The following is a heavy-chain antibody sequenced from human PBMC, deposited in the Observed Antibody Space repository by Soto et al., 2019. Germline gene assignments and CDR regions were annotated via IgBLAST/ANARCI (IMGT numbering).Heavy chain of an antibody. CDR3: AKDPSGYSIPFDP. CDR2: ISYDGANT. Sequence: QVQLVGSGGGVVQPGRSLRLSCSASGFTFSDYGMHWVRQAPGKRPEWEAVISYDGANTYYADSVKGRFTISRDNSKNTLWLQMNSLRVEDTAVYYCAKDPSGYSIPFDPWGQGTLVTVSS. D-gene: IGHD6-13*01. V-gene: IGHV3-30*18. J-gene: IGHJ5*02. CDR1: GFTFSDYG.